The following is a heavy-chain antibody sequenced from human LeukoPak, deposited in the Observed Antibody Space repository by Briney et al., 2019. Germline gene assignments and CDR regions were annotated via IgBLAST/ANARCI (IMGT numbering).Heavy chain of an antibody. V-gene: IGHV3-30*03. D-gene: IGHD6-13*01. CDR1: GFTFSSYG. J-gene: IGHJ4*02. CDR2: ISYDGSNK. CDR3: ARDTAATGTLALDY. Sequence: PGGSLRLSCAASGFTFSSYGMHWVRQAPGKGLEWVAVISYDGSNKYYADSVKGRFTISRDKSNNTLYLQMNSLRPEDTAVYYCARDTAATGTLALDYWGQGTLVTVSS.